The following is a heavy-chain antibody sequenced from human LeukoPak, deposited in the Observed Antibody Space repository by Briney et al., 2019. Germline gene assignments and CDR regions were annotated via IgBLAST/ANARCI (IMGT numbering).Heavy chain of an antibody. CDR3: ARDAERGFDYSNSLKY. CDR1: GFTYSHYG. J-gene: IGHJ4*02. D-gene: IGHD4-11*01. CDR2: IWSDGTGK. Sequence: GGSLRPSCAASGFTYSHYGMHWVRQAPGKGLEWVAVIWSDGTGKYYSDAVKGRFTISRDNSRNTLDLQMDSLRGDDTAVYYCARDAERGFDYSNSLKYWGQGTLVTVSS. V-gene: IGHV3-33*08.